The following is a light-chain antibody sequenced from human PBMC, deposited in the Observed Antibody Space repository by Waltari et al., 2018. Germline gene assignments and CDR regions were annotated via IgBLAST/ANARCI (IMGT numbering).Light chain of an antibody. V-gene: IGLV8-61*01. J-gene: IGLJ6*01. CDR1: SGAVTTSAY. Sequence: QTVVTQEPSFPVYRGGTVHITCGVRSGAVTTSAYPSWYQTTPGQAPRTLIYPANTRSSGVPDRFSGSILGNKAALTIPGAQADDESDYYCVLYMGSGISVFGSGTKVTVL. CDR3: VLYMGSGISV. CDR2: PAN.